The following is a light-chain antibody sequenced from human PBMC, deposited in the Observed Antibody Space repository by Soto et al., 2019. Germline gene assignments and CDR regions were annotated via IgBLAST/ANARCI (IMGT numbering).Light chain of an antibody. CDR1: SSDIGTYDY. CDR2: EVS. CDR3: CSYGGGNNFYV. Sequence: QSVLTQPPSASGSPGQSVTISCTGTSSDIGTYDYVSWYQHLPDKAPKLIIYEVSKRPSGVPDRFSGSKSGNTASLTVPGLQAEDEGDYYCCSYGGGNNFYVFGNGTKVTVL. J-gene: IGLJ1*01. V-gene: IGLV2-8*01.